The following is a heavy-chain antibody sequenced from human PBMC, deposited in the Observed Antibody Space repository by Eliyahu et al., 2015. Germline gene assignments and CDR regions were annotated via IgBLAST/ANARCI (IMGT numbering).Heavy chain of an antibody. J-gene: IGHJ3*02. CDR3: ARDGTDYGDYPFRAFDI. CDR2: IWYDGSNK. CDR1: GFXFSTYG. D-gene: IGHD4-17*01. V-gene: IGHV3-33*01. Sequence: QVQLVESGGGVVQPGRSLRLSCAASGFXFSTYGMHWVRQAPGKGLEWVAVIWYDGSNKYYADSVKGRFTISRDNSKNTLYLQMNSLRAEDTAVYYCARDGTDYGDYPFRAFDIWGQGTMVTASS.